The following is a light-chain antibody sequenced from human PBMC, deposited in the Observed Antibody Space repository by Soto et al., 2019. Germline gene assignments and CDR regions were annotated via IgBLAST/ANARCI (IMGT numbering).Light chain of an antibody. V-gene: IGKV3-11*01. J-gene: IGKJ5*01. CDR3: QQHDVLPIT. Sequence: VMTQSPATLSLSPGERATLSCRASQSVKTFLVWYQQRPGQAPRLLIYDASHRAAGIPARFSGAGSGTDFTLTISRLEPEDFALYYCQQHDVLPITFGQGTRLEIK. CDR2: DAS. CDR1: QSVKTF.